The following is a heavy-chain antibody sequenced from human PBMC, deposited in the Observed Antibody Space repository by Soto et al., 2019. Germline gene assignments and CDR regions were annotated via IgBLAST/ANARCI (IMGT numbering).Heavy chain of an antibody. CDR1: GDTLSSYA. D-gene: IGHD6-19*01. CDR3: AREARGGWYFYYYYGMDV. V-gene: IGHV1-69*06. CDR2: IIPIFGTA. Sequence: GASVKVSCKASGDTLSSYAISWVRQAPGQGLEWMGGIIPIFGTANYAQKFQGRVTITADKSTSTAYMELSSLRSEDTAVYYCAREARGGWYFYYYYGMDVWGQGTTVTVSS. J-gene: IGHJ6*02.